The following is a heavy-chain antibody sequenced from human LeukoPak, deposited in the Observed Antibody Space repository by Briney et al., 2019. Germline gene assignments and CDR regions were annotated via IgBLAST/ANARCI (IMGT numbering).Heavy chain of an antibody. J-gene: IGHJ4*02. CDR3: ANNSDY. CDR2: IYYDGSNK. V-gene: IGHV3-33*06. CDR1: GFTFSNYG. Sequence: SMRLSCAASGFTFSNYGMHWVRQAPGKGLEWVALIYYDGSNKYYTDSVKGRFTISRDNSKNTHYLQMDSLRAEDTAVYYCANNSDYWGQGTLVTVSS.